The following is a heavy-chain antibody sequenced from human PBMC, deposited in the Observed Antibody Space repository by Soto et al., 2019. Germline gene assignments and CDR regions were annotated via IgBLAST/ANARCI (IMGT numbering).Heavy chain of an antibody. CDR3: ARDGIMTIFGVVTLLAMDV. V-gene: IGHV3-7*05. CDR1: GFTFSSYW. Sequence: EVQLVESGGGLVQPGGSLRLSCAASGFTFSSYWMSWVRQAPGKGLEWVANIKQDGSEKYYVDSVKGRFTISRDNAKKSLYLQMNSLRAEDTAVYYCARDGIMTIFGVVTLLAMDVWGQGTTVTVSS. D-gene: IGHD3-3*01. J-gene: IGHJ6*02. CDR2: IKQDGSEK.